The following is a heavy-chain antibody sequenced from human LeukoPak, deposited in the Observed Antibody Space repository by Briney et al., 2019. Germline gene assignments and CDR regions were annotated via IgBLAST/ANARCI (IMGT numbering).Heavy chain of an antibody. CDR2: INHSGST. D-gene: IGHD4-17*01. Sequence: SETLSLTCAVYGGSFSGHYWSWIRQPPGKGLEWIGEINHSGSTNYNPSLKSRVTISVDTSKNQFSLKLSSVTAADTAVYYCARDYGDYHKWFDPWGQGTLVTGSS. V-gene: IGHV4-34*01. J-gene: IGHJ5*02. CDR1: GGSFSGHY. CDR3: ARDYGDYHKWFDP.